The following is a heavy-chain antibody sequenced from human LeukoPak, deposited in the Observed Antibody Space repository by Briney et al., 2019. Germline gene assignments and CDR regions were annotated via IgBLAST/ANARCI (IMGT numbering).Heavy chain of an antibody. D-gene: IGHD2-21*01. CDR2: INQDGSEK. Sequence: GGSLRLSCAASGFTFSSFWMSWVRQAPGKGLEWLANINQDGSEKHYADSVKGRFTISRDNAKNSVYLQMNSLRAEDTAVYYCARYCGGDCYGMDVWGQGTTVTVS. V-gene: IGHV3-7*01. J-gene: IGHJ6*02. CDR3: ARYCGGDCYGMDV. CDR1: GFTFSSFW.